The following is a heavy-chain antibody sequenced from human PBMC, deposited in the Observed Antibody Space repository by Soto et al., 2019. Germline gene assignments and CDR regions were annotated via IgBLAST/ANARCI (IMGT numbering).Heavy chain of an antibody. CDR1: GYSFTSYW. Sequence: GESLKISCKGSGYSFTSYWISWVRQMPVKGLEWMGRIDPSDSYTNYSPSFQGHVTISADKSISTAYLQWSSLKASDTAMYYCATGVRGVITHYYYGMDVWGQGTTVTVSS. J-gene: IGHJ6*02. D-gene: IGHD3-10*01. V-gene: IGHV5-10-1*01. CDR2: IDPSDSYT. CDR3: ATGVRGVITHYYYGMDV.